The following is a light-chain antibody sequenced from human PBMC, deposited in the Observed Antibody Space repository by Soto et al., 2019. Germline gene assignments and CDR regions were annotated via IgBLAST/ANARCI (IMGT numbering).Light chain of an antibody. V-gene: IGLV2-11*01. J-gene: IGLJ1*01. Sequence: QSVLTQPRSVSGSPGQPVTISCTGTSSGVGVYNYVSWYQQYPGKAPKIMIYDVSKRPSGVPDRFSGSKSVNTASLTISGLQAEDEADYYCCSYAGSYTFVFGIGTKVTVL. CDR2: DVS. CDR1: SSGVGVYNY. CDR3: CSYAGSYTFV.